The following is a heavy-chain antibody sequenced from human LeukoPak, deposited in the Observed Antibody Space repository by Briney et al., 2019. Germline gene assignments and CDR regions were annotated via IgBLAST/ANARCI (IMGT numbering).Heavy chain of an antibody. J-gene: IGHJ5*02. CDR2: VYSSGNS. V-gene: IGHV4-61*09. Sequence: PSQTLSLTCTVSGGSISSGTYYWSWIRQPAGKGLEWIGHVYSSGNSNYNPSLKSRLTISVDTSKNQFSLKLTSVTAADTAVYYCARGLVAAATGWFDPWGQGTLVTVSS. CDR1: GGSISSGTYY. CDR3: ARGLVAAATGWFDP. D-gene: IGHD2-2*01.